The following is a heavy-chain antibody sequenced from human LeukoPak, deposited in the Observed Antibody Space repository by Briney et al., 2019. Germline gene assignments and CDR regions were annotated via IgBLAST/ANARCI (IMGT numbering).Heavy chain of an antibody. CDR3: ARPWYSDSWDGFDH. J-gene: IGHJ4*02. CDR2: IYTSGST. CDR1: GGSISSYY. V-gene: IGHV4-4*07. Sequence: SETLSLTCTVSGGSISSYYWSWIRQPAGKGLEWIGRIYTSGSTNYNPSLKSRVTMSLHTSKNQFSLKLSSVTAADTAVYYCARPWYSDSWDGFDHWGQGTLVTVSS. D-gene: IGHD6-13*01.